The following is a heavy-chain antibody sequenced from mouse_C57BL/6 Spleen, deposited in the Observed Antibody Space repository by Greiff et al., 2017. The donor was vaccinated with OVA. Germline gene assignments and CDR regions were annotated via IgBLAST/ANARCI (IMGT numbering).Heavy chain of an antibody. J-gene: IGHJ2*01. CDR2: INPSNGGT. CDR1: GYTFTSYW. D-gene: IGHD1-1*01. Sequence: VQLQQPGTELVKPGASVKLSCKASGYTFTSYWMHWVKQRPGQGLEWIGNINPSNGGTNYNEKFKSKATLTVDKSSSTAYMQLSSLTSEDSAVYDGARSGGTVNYFDYWGQGTTLTVSS. CDR3: ARSGGTVNYFDY. V-gene: IGHV1-53*01.